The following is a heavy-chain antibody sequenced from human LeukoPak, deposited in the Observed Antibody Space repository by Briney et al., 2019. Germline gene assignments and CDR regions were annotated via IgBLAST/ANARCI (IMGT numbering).Heavy chain of an antibody. V-gene: IGHV1-8*03. CDR2: MNSNSGNT. CDR1: GRTFSSYS. J-gene: IGHJ6*03. D-gene: IGHD2-2*01. CDR3: ARVGCSSTSTHYYYYYYMDV. Sequence: ASVKVSCKASGRTFSSYSISWVRQPNGQGLEWMGWMNSNSGNTGYAEKFRGRLTITRNTSISTAYMELSSLRSEDTAVYYCARVGCSSTSTHYYYYYYMDVWGKGTTVTVSS.